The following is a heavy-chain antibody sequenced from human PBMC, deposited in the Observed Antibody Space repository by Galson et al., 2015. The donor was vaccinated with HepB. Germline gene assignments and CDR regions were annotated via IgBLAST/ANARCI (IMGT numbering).Heavy chain of an antibody. CDR3: GRRDAYNYFFSA. Sequence: SETLSLTCTVSGGSISSRSYYWGWIRQPPGKGLEWIGNIYYSGSTYSNPSLKSRVTISADMSKNHFSLKLNSVTAADTAVYYCGRRDAYNYFFSAWGQGTLVTVSS. CDR1: GGSISSRSYY. J-gene: IGHJ5*02. V-gene: IGHV4-39*02. D-gene: IGHD5-24*01. CDR2: IYYSGST.